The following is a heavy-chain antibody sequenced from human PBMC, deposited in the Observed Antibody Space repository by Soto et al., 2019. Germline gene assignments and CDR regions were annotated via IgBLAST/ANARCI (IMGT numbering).Heavy chain of an antibody. D-gene: IGHD3-10*01. CDR1: GFTFSSYS. CDR2: ISSSSSYI. CDR3: ARRRRYGSGSYYWYNYFDP. J-gene: IGHJ5*02. V-gene: IGHV3-21*04. Sequence: GGFLRLSCAASGFTFSSYSMNWVRQAPGKGLEWVSSISSSSSYIYYADSVKGRFTISRDNAKNSLYLQMNSLRAEDTAVYYCARRRRYGSGSYYWYNYFDPWGQGTPVTVSS.